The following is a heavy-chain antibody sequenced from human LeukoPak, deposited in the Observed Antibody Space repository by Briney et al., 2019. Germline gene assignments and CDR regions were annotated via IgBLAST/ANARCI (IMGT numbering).Heavy chain of an antibody. CDR3: ARGIGGNTGNFDY. CDR1: GGSISSYY. V-gene: IGHV4-59*01. D-gene: IGHD1-26*01. J-gene: IGHJ4*02. Sequence: SETLSLTCTVSGGSISSYYWSWIRQPPGKGLEWIGYIYYSGSTNYNPSLKSRVTISVDTSKNQFSLKLSSVTAADTAVYYCARGIGGNTGNFDYWGQGILVTVSS. CDR2: IYYSGST.